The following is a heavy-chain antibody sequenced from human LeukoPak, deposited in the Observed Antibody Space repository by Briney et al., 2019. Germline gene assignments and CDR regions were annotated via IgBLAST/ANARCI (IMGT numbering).Heavy chain of an antibody. Sequence: PGGSLRLSCAASGFTFSGSAMHWVRQASVKELEWVGRIRSKANSYATAYAASVKGRFTISRDDSKNTAYLQMNSLKTEDTAVYYCTRPIMITFAGVIADDYWGQGTLVTVSS. D-gene: IGHD3-16*01. V-gene: IGHV3-73*01. CDR3: TRPIMITFAGVIADDY. J-gene: IGHJ4*02. CDR2: IRSKANSYAT. CDR1: GFTFSGSA.